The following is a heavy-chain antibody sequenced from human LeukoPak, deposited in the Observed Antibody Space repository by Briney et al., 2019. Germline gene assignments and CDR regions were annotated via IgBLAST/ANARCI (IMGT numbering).Heavy chain of an antibody. Sequence: PSETLSLTCTVSGGSISSSSYYWAWIRQPPGKGLEWFGSIYYSGTTYYNPSLKSRVTISVDTSKNQFSLKLTSVTAADTAVYYCASGPGGSALFNWGQGTLVTVSS. J-gene: IGHJ4*02. CDR2: IYYSGTT. CDR3: ASGPGGSALFN. V-gene: IGHV4-39*07. D-gene: IGHD4-23*01. CDR1: GGSISSSSYY.